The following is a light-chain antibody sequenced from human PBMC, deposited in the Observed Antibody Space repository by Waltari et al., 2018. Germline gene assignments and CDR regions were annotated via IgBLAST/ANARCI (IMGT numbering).Light chain of an antibody. CDR2: GAS. CDR1: QSISRN. V-gene: IGKV3-15*01. J-gene: IGKJ2*01. Sequence: LMTQSPAPLSVSPGESATPSCRARQSISRNLAWYQQKPGQVPRLLIYGASTRAPGIPARFSGSGSGTYFTLTISGLQSEDVAVYYCQQYNNWRTFGQGTKVEI. CDR3: QQYNNWRT.